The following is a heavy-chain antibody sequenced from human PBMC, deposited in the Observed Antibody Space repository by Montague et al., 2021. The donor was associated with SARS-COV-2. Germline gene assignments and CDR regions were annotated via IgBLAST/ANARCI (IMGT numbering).Heavy chain of an antibody. D-gene: IGHD2-2*02. CDR2: IHHSGNT. CDR1: GGSISINSCY. Sequence: SETLSLTCTVYGGSISINSCYWGWERPPPGKALKWIGSIHHSGNTYYNPSHKSRVTISVDTSKNQFSLKLNSVTAADTAVYYCARDPSRQLLLYPVGDYYYGMNVWGQGTRVPVSS. CDR3: ARDPSRQLLLYPVGDYYYGMNV. J-gene: IGHJ6*02. V-gene: IGHV4-39*07.